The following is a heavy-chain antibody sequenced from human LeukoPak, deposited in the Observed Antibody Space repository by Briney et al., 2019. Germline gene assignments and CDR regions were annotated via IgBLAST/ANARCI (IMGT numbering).Heavy chain of an antibody. CDR3: AKGGWSSPFDC. CDR1: GFTFSAYA. CDR2: ISGSGANR. V-gene: IGHV3-23*01. D-gene: IGHD6-19*01. J-gene: IGHJ4*02. Sequence: PGGSLRLSCAASGFTFSAYAMRWLRQAPGKGLQWVSMISGSGANRYDADSVKGRFTIHRDNSQNTLYLQMNSLRAEDTAIYYCAKGGWSSPFDCWGQGTLATVSS.